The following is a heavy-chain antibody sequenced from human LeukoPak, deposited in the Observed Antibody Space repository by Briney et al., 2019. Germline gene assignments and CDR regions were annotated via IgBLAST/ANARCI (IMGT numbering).Heavy chain of an antibody. CDR2: IYSDGTI. V-gene: IGHV3-66*01. D-gene: IGHD3-16*01. CDR1: GFTVSSNY. CDR3: AREVGGGASGQ. J-gene: IGHJ4*02. Sequence: PGGSLRLSCAASGFTVSSNYMGWVRQVPGKGLEWVSVIYSDGTISYADSVKGRFTISRDNSENTLYLQMNSLRVEDTAVYYCAREVGGGASGQWGQGTLVTVSS.